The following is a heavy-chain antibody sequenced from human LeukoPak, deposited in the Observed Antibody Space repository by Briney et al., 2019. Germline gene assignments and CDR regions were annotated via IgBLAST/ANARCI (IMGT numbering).Heavy chain of an antibody. D-gene: IGHD1-1*01. V-gene: IGHV4-4*07. J-gene: IGHJ5*02. CDR3: ARDSLVHPNRWFDP. CDR2: IYTSGST. CDR1: GGSISSDY. Sequence: SETLSLTCTVGGGSISSDYWSWIRQPDGKGLEWIGRIYTSGSTNYNPSLKSRVSMSVDTSTNQFSLKLSSVTAADTAVYYCARDSLVHPNRWFDPWGQGTLVIVSS.